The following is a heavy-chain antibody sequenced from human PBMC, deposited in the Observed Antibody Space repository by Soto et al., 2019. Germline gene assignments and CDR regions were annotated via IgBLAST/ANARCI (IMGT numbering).Heavy chain of an antibody. V-gene: IGHV1-69*12. Sequence: QVQLVQSGAEVKKPGSSVKVSCKASGGTFSTYAISWVRQAPGQGLEWMGGIIPIFNRPNYAQKFQARLTIAADASSSTAYMELSSLRSEDTAVYYCARQLNWNYYYYGMDVWGQGTTVTVSS. D-gene: IGHD1-1*01. J-gene: IGHJ6*02. CDR3: ARQLNWNYYYYGMDV. CDR2: IIPIFNRP. CDR1: GGTFSTYA.